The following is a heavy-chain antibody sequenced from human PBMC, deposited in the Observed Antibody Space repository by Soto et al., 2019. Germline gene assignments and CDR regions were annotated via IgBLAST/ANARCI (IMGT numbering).Heavy chain of an antibody. D-gene: IGHD3-10*01. CDR1: GFTFSSYA. CDR2: ISYDGSNK. J-gene: IGHJ4*02. V-gene: IGHV3-30-3*01. Sequence: GGSLRLSCAASGFTFSSYAMHWVRQAPGKGLEWVAVISYDGSNKYYADSVKGRFTISRDNSKNTLYLQMNSLRSDDTAVYYCARGKRSYLSYVEYWGQGTPVTVSS. CDR3: ARGKRSYLSYVEY.